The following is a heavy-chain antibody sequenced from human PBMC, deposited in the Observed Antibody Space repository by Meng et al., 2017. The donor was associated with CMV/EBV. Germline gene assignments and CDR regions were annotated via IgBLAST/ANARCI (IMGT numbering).Heavy chain of an antibody. V-gene: IGHV3-23*03. CDR1: GFTFSSYA. CDR3: ARAKMNWNVIDAFDI. CDR2: IYSGGSST. Sequence: GESLKISCAASGFTFSSYAMSWVRQAPGKGLEWVSVIYSGGSSTYYADSVKGRFTISRDNSKNTLYLQMNSLRAEDTAVYYCARAKMNWNVIDAFDIWGQGTMVTVSS. D-gene: IGHD1-1*01. J-gene: IGHJ3*02.